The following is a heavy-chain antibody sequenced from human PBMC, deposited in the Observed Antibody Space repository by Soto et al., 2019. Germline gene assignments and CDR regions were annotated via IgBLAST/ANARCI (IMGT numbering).Heavy chain of an antibody. Sequence: GSLRLSCAASGFTFSGYTMNWVRQAPGKGLEWVSYISNSGSTLYYADSVKGRFTISRDNAKNSLYLQMSSLRDEDTAVYYCARAFDYWGQGTLVTVSS. V-gene: IGHV3-48*02. J-gene: IGHJ4*02. CDR3: ARAFDY. CDR1: GFTFSGYT. CDR2: ISNSGSTL.